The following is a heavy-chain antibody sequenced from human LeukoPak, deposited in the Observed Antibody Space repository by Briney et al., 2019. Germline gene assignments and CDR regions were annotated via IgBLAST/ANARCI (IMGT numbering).Heavy chain of an antibody. CDR1: GGSFSSSNHY. CDR2: MYYSGST. J-gene: IGHJ3*02. V-gene: IGHV4-39*01. D-gene: IGHD5-24*01. Sequence: SETLSLTCTVSGGSFSSSNHYWGWIRQPPGKGLEWIGSMYYSGSTYYNASLRSRVAISVDTSKNQFSLKLTSVTAADTAVYYCARHFDRDGYKSNAFDIWGQGTMVTVSS. CDR3: ARHFDRDGYKSNAFDI.